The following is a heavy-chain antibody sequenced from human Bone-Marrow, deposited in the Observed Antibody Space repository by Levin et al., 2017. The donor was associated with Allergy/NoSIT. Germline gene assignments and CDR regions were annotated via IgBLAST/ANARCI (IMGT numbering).Heavy chain of an antibody. CDR2: VTHTGTT. V-gene: IGHV4-34*01. CDR3: AGPYYSSPFFVH. D-gene: IGHD3-10*01. J-gene: IGHJ4*02. CDR1: CVSLTPLF. Sequence: SETLSLTCAVHCVSLTPLFCIFLLPSPLKGLEWIGEVTHTGTTHYNPAFKSRVTISVDTAKTQFSLNVTSMTAADTAVYYCAGPYYSSPFFVHWGQGILVTVSS.